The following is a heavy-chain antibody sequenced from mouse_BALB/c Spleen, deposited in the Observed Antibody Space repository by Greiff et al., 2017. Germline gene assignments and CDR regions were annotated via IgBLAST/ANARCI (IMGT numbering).Heavy chain of an antibody. J-gene: IGHJ2*01. CDR1: GFSLTSYG. CDR3: ARGGITTVVADYFDY. V-gene: IGHV2-9*02. D-gene: IGHD1-1*01. CDR2: IWAGGST. Sequence: VQLVESGPGLVAPSQSLSITCTVSGFSLTSYGVHWVRQPPGKGLEWLGVIWAGGSTNYNSALMSRLSISKDNSKSQVFLKMNSLQTDDTAMYYCARGGITTVVADYFDYWGQGTTLTVSS.